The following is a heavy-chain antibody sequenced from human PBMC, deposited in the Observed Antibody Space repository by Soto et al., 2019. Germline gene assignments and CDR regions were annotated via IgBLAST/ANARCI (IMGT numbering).Heavy chain of an antibody. V-gene: IGHV3-30*18. CDR2: ISYDGSNK. CDR3: AKDEASGWSPEY. CDR1: GFTFSSYG. D-gene: IGHD6-19*01. J-gene: IGHJ4*02. Sequence: QVQLVESGGGVVQPGRSLRLSCAASGFTFSSYGMHWVRQAPGKGLEWVAVISYDGSNKYYADSVKGRFTISRDNSKNTLYLQMNSLRAEDTAVYYCAKDEASGWSPEYWGQGTLVTVSS.